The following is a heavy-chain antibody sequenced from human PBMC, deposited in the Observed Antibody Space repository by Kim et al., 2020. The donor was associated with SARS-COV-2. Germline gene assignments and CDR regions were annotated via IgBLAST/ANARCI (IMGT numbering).Heavy chain of an antibody. CDR2: ISWNSGSI. CDR3: AKDLGGWELLGGLVY. Sequence: GGSLRLSCAASGFTFDDYAMHWVRQAPGKGLEWVSGISWNSGSIGYADSVKGRFTISRDNAKNSLYLQMNSLRAEDTALYYCAKDLGGWELLGGLVYWGQGTLVTVSS. D-gene: IGHD1-26*01. CDR1: GFTFDDYA. V-gene: IGHV3-9*01. J-gene: IGHJ4*02.